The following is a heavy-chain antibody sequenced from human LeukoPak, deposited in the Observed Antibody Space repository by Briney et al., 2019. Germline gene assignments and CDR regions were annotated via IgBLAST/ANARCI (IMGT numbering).Heavy chain of an antibody. Sequence: PGGSLRLSCAASGFSFSSHSVNWVRQAPGKGLEWVSSISSTSSYIYYADSVKGRFTISRDNAKNSLYLQMNSPRGEDTAVYYCARDLGVRSRPYSDYWGQGTLVTVSS. V-gene: IGHV3-21*06. CDR3: ARDLGVRSRPYSDY. CDR1: GFSFSSHS. J-gene: IGHJ4*02. D-gene: IGHD6-6*01. CDR2: ISSTSSYI.